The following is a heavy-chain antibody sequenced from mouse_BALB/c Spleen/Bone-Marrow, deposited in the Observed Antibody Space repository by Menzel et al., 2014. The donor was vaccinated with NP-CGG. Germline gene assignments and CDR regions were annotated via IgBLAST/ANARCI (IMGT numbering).Heavy chain of an antibody. Sequence: VQLKQSGAELVKPGASVKLSCTASGFNIKDTYMHWVKQRPEQGLEWIGRIDPANGNTKYDPKFQGKATITADTSSNTAYLQLSSVTSEDTAVYYCARGTPYAMDYWGQGTSVTVSS. CDR2: IDPANGNT. D-gene: IGHD2-14*01. CDR1: GFNIKDTY. J-gene: IGHJ4*01. V-gene: IGHV14-3*02. CDR3: ARGTPYAMDY.